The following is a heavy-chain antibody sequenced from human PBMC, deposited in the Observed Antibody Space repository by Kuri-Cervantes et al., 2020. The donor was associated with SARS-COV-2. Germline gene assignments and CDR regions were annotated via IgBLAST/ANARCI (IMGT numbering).Heavy chain of an antibody. V-gene: IGHV3-30-3*01. CDR3: ALEGILTDAFDI. J-gene: IGHJ3*02. Sequence: GGSLRLSCAASGFTFSSYAMHWVRQAPGKGLEWVAVISYDGSNKYYADSVKGRFTISRDNSKNTLYLQMNSLRAEDTAVYYCALEGILTDAFDIWGQGTMVTVSS. D-gene: IGHD3-9*01. CDR1: GFTFSSYA. CDR2: ISYDGSNK.